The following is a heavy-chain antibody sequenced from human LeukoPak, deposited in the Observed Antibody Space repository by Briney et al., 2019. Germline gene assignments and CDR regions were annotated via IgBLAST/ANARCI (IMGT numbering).Heavy chain of an antibody. V-gene: IGHV1-18*01. CDR2: ISADNGNT. CDR3: ARMSYYDRRGDNWFDP. D-gene: IGHD3-22*01. CDR1: GYTFTSYA. Sequence: GASVKVSCKASGYTFTSYAISWVRQAPGQGLEWMGWISADNGNTDYAQRFQGRVTMTRDTSISTAYMELSSLRSEDTAVYYCARMSYYDRRGDNWFDPWGQGTLVIVSS. J-gene: IGHJ5*02.